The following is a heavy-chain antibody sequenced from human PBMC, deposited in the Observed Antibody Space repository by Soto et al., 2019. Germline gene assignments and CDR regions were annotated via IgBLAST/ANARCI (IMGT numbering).Heavy chain of an antibody. D-gene: IGHD2-8*01. CDR3: ARDDVENGFDY. V-gene: IGHV1-58*02. CDR1: GFTFTSSA. Sequence: ASVKVSCKASGFTFTSSAMQWVRQARGQRLEWIGWIVVGSGNTNYAQKFQERVTITRDMSTSTAYMELSSLRSEDTAVYYCARDDVENGFDYWGQGTLVTVSS. J-gene: IGHJ4*02. CDR2: IVVGSGNT.